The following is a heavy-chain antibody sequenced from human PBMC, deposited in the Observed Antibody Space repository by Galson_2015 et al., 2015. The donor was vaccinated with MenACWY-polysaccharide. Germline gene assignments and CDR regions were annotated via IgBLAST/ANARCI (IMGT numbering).Heavy chain of an antibody. J-gene: IGHJ6*02. CDR3: AIGVSVAAYPMDF. V-gene: IGHV3-53*01. D-gene: IGHD2-15*01. Sequence: SLRLSCAASGFSVSNNYMSWVRQAPGKGLEWVSGIYSGGSTYYTDSVKDRFTIARVNTKNTLYLQMNSLRTEDTTVYYCAIGVSVAAYPMDFWGQGTPVTVSS. CDR1: GFSVSNNY. CDR2: IYSGGST.